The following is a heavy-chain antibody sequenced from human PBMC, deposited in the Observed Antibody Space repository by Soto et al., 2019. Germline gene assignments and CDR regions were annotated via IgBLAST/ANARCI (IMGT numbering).Heavy chain of an antibody. V-gene: IGHV3-23*01. CDR3: AKGSGVVAATRDYYQHYYMDV. D-gene: IGHD2-15*01. CDR1: GFTFSSYA. Sequence: GGSLRLSCAASGFTFSSYAMSWVRQAPGKGLEWVSAISGSGGSTYYADSVKGRFTISRDNSKNTLYLQMNSLRAEDTAVYYCAKGSGVVAATRDYYQHYYMDVWGKGTTVTVSS. CDR2: ISGSGGST. J-gene: IGHJ6*03.